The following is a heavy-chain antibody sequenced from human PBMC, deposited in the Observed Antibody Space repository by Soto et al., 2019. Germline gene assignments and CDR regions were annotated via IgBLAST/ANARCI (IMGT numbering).Heavy chain of an antibody. CDR1: CGSISSSSNH. CDR2: IYYSENT. V-gene: IGHV4-39*01. J-gene: IGHJ4*02. CDR3: VIHPPDGTLDH. Sequence: SEPLSLTCTGSCGSISSSSNHWGWIRQPPGKGLEWIGNIYYSENTYYTPSLKNRVTISADTSKNQFSLRLTPVTAADTPVYYLVIHPPDGTLDHWGQAPLCTVFS. D-gene: IGHD1-1*01.